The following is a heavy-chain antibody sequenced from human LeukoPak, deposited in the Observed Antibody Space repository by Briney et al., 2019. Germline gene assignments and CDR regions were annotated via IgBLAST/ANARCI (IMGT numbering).Heavy chain of an antibody. D-gene: IGHD3-16*01. CDR3: ARALSLSYGMDV. CDR2: INPNSGGT. Sequence: ASVKVSCKASGYTFTGYYMHWVRQAPGQGLEWMGWINPNSGGTNYAQKFQGRVTMTRDTSISTAYMELSTLRSDDTAVYYCARALSLSYGMDVWGQGTTVTVSS. J-gene: IGHJ6*02. CDR1: GYTFTGYY. V-gene: IGHV1-2*02.